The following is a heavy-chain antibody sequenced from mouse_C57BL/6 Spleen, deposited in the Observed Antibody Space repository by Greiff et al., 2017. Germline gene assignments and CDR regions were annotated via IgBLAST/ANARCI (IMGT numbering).Heavy chain of an antibody. CDR1: GFNIKDYY. V-gene: IGHV14-2*01. Sequence: VHVKQSGAELVKPGASVKLSCTASGFNIKDYYMHWVKQRTEQGLEWIGRIDPEDGETKYAPKFQGKATITADTSSNTAYLKLSSLTSEYTAVYYCARGGVMDGYYVDYWGQGTTLTVSS. CDR3: ARGGVMDGYYVDY. D-gene: IGHD2-3*01. CDR2: IDPEDGET. J-gene: IGHJ2*01.